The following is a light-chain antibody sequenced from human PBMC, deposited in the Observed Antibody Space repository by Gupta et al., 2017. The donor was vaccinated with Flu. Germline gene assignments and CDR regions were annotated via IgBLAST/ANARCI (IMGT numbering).Light chain of an antibody. CDR1: KGIGIW. CDR3: QRYTSLQT. Sequence: SPSNMSASVGNRVTIVFRGSKGIGIWLEWYQQKPGKVPKLMLYKASKGAIGVPQRFSGSGYETEFTLTSNSRQTDDSANYYSQRYTSLQTFGQGTRVEVK. CDR2: KAS. J-gene: IGKJ1*01. V-gene: IGKV1-5*03.